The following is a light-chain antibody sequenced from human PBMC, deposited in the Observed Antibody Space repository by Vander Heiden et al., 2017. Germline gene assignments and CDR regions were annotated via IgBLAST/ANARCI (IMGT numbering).Light chain of an antibody. CDR2: AAS. CDR3: QQSYSTLVT. Sequence: DIQMTQSPSSLSASVGDRVAITCRASQSISSYLNWYQQKPGKAPKLLIYAASSLQSGVPSRFRGSGSGTDFTLTISRLQTEDFATYYCQQSYSTLVTFGPGTKVDIK. V-gene: IGKV1-39*01. J-gene: IGKJ3*01. CDR1: QSISSY.